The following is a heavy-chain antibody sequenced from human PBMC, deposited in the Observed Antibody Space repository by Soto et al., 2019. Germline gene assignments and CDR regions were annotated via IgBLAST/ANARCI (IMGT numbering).Heavy chain of an antibody. V-gene: IGHV3-48*03. CDR3: ARVGNPLDY. D-gene: IGHD1-1*01. Sequence: EVQLVESGGGLVQPGGSLRLSCAASAFTFSSYEMNWVRQAPGKGLEWVSYISSSYISSSGSIIYYADSVKGRFTISRDDAKNLLYLQMNSLRAEHTAVYYCARVGNPLDYLGQGTLVTVSS. J-gene: IGHJ4*02. CDR1: AFTFSSYE. CDR2: ISSSGSII.